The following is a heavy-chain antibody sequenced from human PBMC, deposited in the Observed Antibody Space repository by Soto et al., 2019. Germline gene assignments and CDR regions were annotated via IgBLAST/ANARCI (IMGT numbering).Heavy chain of an antibody. D-gene: IGHD4-17*01. V-gene: IGHV4-59*01. CDR1: GGSISSYY. J-gene: IGHJ2*01. CDR3: ARDYGGNSGVNWYFDL. CDR2: IYYSGST. Sequence: QVQLQESGPGLVKPSETLSLTCTVSGGSISSYYWSWIRQPPGKGLEWIGYIYYSGSTNYNPSLKRRVAISVDTSKNQFSLKLSSVTAADTAVYYCARDYGGNSGVNWYFDLWGRGTLVTVSS.